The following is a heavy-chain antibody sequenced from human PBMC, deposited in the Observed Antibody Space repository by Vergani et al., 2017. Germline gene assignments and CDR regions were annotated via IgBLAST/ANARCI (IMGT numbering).Heavy chain of an antibody. D-gene: IGHD2-2*02. CDR2: ISFDGTNE. CDR3: VRDRGLCAGGRCYTEAWDY. J-gene: IGHJ4*02. CDR1: GFALNRHA. Sequence: QVQLVESGGGVVQPGTSLRLSCVVPGFALNRHAMYWVRQAPGKGLEWVVGISFDGTNEYYPDLVKGRLTISRDIAKNTLYLQVRSLRLEDTGVYHCVRDRGLCAGGRCYTEAWDYWGQGTPVTVSS. V-gene: IGHV3-30-3*01.